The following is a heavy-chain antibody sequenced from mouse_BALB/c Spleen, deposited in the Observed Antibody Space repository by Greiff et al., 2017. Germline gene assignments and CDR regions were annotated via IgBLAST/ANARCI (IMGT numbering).Heavy chain of an antibody. CDR1: GYSFTGYY. J-gene: IGHJ1*01. D-gene: IGHD2-1*01. V-gene: IGHV1-26*01. Sequence: EVQLQQSGPELVKPGASVKISCKASGYSFTGYYMHWVKQSHVKSLEWIGRINPYNGATSYNQNFKDKASLTVDKSSSTAYMELHSLTSEDSAVYYCARGGNYWYFDVWGAGTTVTVSS. CDR2: INPYNGAT. CDR3: ARGGNYWYFDV.